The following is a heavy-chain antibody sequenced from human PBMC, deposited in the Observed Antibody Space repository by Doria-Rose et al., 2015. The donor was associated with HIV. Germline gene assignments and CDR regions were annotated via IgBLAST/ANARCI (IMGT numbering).Heavy chain of an antibody. Sequence: QITLKESGPVLVKPTGTLTLTCTVSGVSLSSPGMGVSWIRQPPGKALEWLANIFADDERSYITSLKSRLTISRGTSKSQVVLTMTDMDPVDTATYYCARIKSSRWYHKYYFDFWGQGTLVIVPA. CDR1: GVSLSSPGMG. D-gene: IGHD6-13*01. CDR2: IFADDER. V-gene: IGHV2-26*01. CDR3: ARIKSSRWYHKYYFDF. J-gene: IGHJ4*02.